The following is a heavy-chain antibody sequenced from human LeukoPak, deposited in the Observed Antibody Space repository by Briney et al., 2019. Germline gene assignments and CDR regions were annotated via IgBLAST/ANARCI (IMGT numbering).Heavy chain of an antibody. J-gene: IGHJ4*02. CDR3: ARDHGEMATIQERAGFDY. V-gene: IGHV1-2*02. Sequence: ASVKVSCKASGYTFTGYYMHWVRQAPGQGLEWMGWINPNSGGTNYAQKFQGRVTMTRDTSISTAYMELSRLRSDDTAVYYCARDHGEMATIQERAGFDYWGQGTLVTVSS. CDR2: INPNSGGT. D-gene: IGHD5-24*01. CDR1: GYTFTGYY.